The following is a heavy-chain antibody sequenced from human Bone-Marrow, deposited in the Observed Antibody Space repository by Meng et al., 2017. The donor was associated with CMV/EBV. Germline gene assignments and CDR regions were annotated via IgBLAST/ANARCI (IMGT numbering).Heavy chain of an antibody. CDR1: GFTVSSNY. Sequence: GESLKISCSASGFTVSSNYMSWVRQAAGKGLEWVSVIYSGGSTFYADSVKGRFTISRDNSKNTLYLQMNSLRAEDTAVYYCARDIAARHPEGYYYYGMDVWGQGTTVTVSS. CDR3: ARDIAARHPEGYYYYGMDV. D-gene: IGHD6-6*01. V-gene: IGHV3-53*01. J-gene: IGHJ6*02. CDR2: IYSGGST.